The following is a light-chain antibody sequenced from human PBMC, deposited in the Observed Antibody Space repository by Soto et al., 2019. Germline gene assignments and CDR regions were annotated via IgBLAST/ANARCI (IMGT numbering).Light chain of an antibody. CDR3: TSYTRTTTLEV. CDR2: GVN. Sequence: QSVLTQPASVSGSPGQWITISCTGTSSDIGYYNYVSWYRQDPGKAPKLIIYGVNNRPSGVSDRFSGYKSGNTASLIISGLQAEDEADYYCTSYTRTTTLEVFGGGTKVTVL. J-gene: IGLJ3*02. V-gene: IGLV2-14*01. CDR1: SSDIGYYNY.